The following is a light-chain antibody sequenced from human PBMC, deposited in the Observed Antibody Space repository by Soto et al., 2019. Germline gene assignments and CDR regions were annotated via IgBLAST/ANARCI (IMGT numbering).Light chain of an antibody. CDR3: QSYDSSLSGWV. CDR1: SYNIGAGYD. CDR2: GNS. Sequence: QSVLTQPPSVSGAPGQRVTISCTGSSYNIGAGYDVHWYQQLPGTAPKLLISGNSNRPSGVPDRFSGSKSGTSASLAITGLQAEDEADYYCQSYDSSLSGWVFGAGTKVTVL. J-gene: IGLJ3*02. V-gene: IGLV1-40*01.